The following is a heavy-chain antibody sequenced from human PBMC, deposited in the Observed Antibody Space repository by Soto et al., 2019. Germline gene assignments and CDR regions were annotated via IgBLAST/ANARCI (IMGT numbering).Heavy chain of an antibody. V-gene: IGHV3-11*05. D-gene: IGHD5-12*01. Sequence: QVQLVESGGGLVKPGGSLRLSCAASGFTFSDYYMSWIRQAPGKGLEWVSYISSSSSYTNYADSVKGRFTISRDNAKNSLYLQMNSLRAEDPAVYYCARERVEMATIRYFDLWGRGTLVTVSS. CDR3: ARERVEMATIRYFDL. CDR1: GFTFSDYY. J-gene: IGHJ2*01. CDR2: ISSSSSYT.